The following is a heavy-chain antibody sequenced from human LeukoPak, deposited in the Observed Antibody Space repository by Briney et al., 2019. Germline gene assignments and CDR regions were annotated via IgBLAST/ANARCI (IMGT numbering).Heavy chain of an antibody. CDR1: GFTFSSYE. Sequence: GGSLRLSCAASGFTFSSYEMNWVRQAPGKGLEWVSYISSSGSTIYYADSVKGRFTISRDNAKNSLYLQMNSLRAEDTAVHYWARRGGGDSSGYYYTWGQGTLVTVSS. V-gene: IGHV3-48*03. CDR2: ISSSGSTI. J-gene: IGHJ5*02. D-gene: IGHD3-22*01. CDR3: ARRGGGDSSGYYYT.